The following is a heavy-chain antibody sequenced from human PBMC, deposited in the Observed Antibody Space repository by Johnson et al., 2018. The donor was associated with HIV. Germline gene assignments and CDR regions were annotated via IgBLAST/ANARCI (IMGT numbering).Heavy chain of an antibody. D-gene: IGHD6-6*01. CDR2: ISYDGSNI. Sequence: QVQLVESGGGLVQPGGSLRLSCAASGFTVSSNYMSWVRQAPGKGLEWVAVISYDGSNIYYADSVKGRFTISRDNSKNTLYLQMNRLRAEDTAVYYCAKGRARTAARQPRGDAFDIWGQGTMVTVSS. J-gene: IGHJ3*02. V-gene: IGHV3-30*18. CDR1: GFTVSSNY. CDR3: AKGRARTAARQPRGDAFDI.